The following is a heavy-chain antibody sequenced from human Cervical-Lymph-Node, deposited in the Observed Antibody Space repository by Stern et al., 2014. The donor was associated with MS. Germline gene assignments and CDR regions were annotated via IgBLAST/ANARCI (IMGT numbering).Heavy chain of an antibody. V-gene: IGHV4-59*01. CDR1: GGSISSYY. Sequence: QVQLVESGPGLVKPSETLSLTCTVSGGSISSYYWSWIRQPPGKGLEWIGYLYYSGSTNYNPSLKSRVTISVDTSKNQFSLKLSSVTAADTAVYYCARGSGWLRLDYWGQGTLVTVSS. CDR3: ARGSGWLRLDY. CDR2: LYYSGST. J-gene: IGHJ4*02. D-gene: IGHD5-12*01.